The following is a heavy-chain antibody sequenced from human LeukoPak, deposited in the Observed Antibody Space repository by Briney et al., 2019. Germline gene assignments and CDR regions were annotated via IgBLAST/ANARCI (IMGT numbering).Heavy chain of an antibody. J-gene: IGHJ2*01. Sequence: GGSQRLSCAASGFTFSRYDMHCVRQGTRKGLEWVSAIGTAGDTYYPGSVKGRFTISRENAKNSLYLQMNSLRAGDTAVYYCARGPFELVWFGERDWYFDLWGRGTLVTVSS. V-gene: IGHV3-13*01. CDR1: GFTFSRYD. CDR2: IGTAGDT. D-gene: IGHD3-10*01. CDR3: ARGPFELVWFGERDWYFDL.